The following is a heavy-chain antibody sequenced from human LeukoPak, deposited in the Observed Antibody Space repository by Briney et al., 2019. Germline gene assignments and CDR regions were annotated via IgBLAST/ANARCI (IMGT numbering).Heavy chain of an antibody. V-gene: IGHV5-10-1*01. Sequence: GESLKISCKGSGYSFTSYWIGWVRQMPGKGLEWMGRIDPSDSHINYSPSFQGHVTISVDKSISTAYLQWSSLRASDTAIYYCARQGKGSYRRDFDYWGQGTLVTVSS. D-gene: IGHD1-26*01. CDR3: ARQGKGSYRRDFDY. J-gene: IGHJ4*02. CDR2: IDPSDSHI. CDR1: GYSFTSYW.